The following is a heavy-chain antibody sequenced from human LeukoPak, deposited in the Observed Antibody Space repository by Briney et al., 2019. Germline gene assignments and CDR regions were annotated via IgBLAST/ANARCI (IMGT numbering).Heavy chain of an antibody. CDR2: IYHSGSA. CDR3: ARDPRWLTPDCTSTSCYENYFDP. V-gene: IGHV4-38-2*02. CDR1: GYSISSGYQ. D-gene: IGHD2-2*01. J-gene: IGHJ5*02. Sequence: ETLSLTCAASGYSISSGYQWAWIRQSPGKGLEWIGSIYHSGSAHYNPSLKSRVTISVETSKNQFSLKMFSVTAADTAIYYCARDPRWLTPDCTSTSCYENYFDPWGQGTLVTVSS.